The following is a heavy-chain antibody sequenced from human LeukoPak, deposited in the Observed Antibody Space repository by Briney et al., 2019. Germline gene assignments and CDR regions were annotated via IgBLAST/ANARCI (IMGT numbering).Heavy chain of an antibody. J-gene: IGHJ4*02. CDR1: GFTFDDHG. CDR3: ASLTVAWGSISPLSPILDY. Sequence: GGSLRLSCTASGFTFDDHGMSWVRQVPGKGLEWVAGINWDGGSTGYGDSVKGRFTISRDNAKNSLYLQMNSLRAEDTAVYYCASLTVAWGSISPLSPILDYWGQGTLVTVSS. V-gene: IGHV3-20*04. CDR2: INWDGGST. D-gene: IGHD6-6*01.